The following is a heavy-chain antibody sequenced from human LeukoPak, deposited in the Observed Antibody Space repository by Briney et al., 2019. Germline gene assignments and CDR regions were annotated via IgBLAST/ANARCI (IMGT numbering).Heavy chain of an antibody. CDR2: IYHSGST. CDR3: ARLSIFGVVIPEVMDV. D-gene: IGHD3-3*01. V-gene: IGHV4-38-2*01. Sequence: SETLSLTCAVSGYPISSGFYWGWIRQPPGKGLEWIGSIYHSGSTYYNPSLKSRVTISVDTSKNQFSLKLSSVTAADTAVYYCARLSIFGVVIPEVMDVWGKGTTVIVSS. J-gene: IGHJ6*03. CDR1: GYPISSGFY.